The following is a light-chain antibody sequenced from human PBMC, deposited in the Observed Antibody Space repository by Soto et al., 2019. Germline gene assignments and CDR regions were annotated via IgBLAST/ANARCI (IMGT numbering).Light chain of an antibody. CDR2: EVS. CDR3: SSYTSSNTWV. Sequence: QSALTQPASVSGSPGQSITISCTGTSSDVGGYNSVSWYQQHPGKAPKLMIYEVSNRPSGVSNRFSGSKSGNTASLIISGHQAEDEADYYCSSYTSSNTWVFGGGTKVTVL. J-gene: IGLJ3*02. V-gene: IGLV2-14*01. CDR1: SSDVGGYNS.